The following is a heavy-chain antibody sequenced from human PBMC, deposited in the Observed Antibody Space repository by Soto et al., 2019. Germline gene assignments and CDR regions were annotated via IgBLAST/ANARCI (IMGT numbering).Heavy chain of an antibody. J-gene: IGHJ6*02. CDR1: GFTFSSYA. V-gene: IGHV3-23*01. CDR3: ANDYCGMDV. CDR2: ISGSGGST. Sequence: EVQLLESGGGLVQPGGSLRLSCAASGFTFSSYAMNWVRQAPGKGLEWVSAISGSGGSTNYADSVKGRFTISRDSSKNTLYLQMSSLRAEDTAVYYCANDYCGMDVWGQGTTVTVSS.